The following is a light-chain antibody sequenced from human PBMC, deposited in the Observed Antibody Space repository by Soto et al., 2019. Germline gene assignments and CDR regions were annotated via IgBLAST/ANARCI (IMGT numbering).Light chain of an antibody. CDR1: QTVSSSY. CDR2: GTS. J-gene: IGKJ4*01. CDR3: HQFGSSPFT. V-gene: IGKV3-20*01. Sequence: EIVLRQSTGALALSPGERATLSCRASQTVSSSYLAWYRQEPGQAPRLLIYGTSSRATGIPERFSGSGSGTDFTLTISRLEPVYFAVDYCHQFGSSPFTFGGGTNVDIK.